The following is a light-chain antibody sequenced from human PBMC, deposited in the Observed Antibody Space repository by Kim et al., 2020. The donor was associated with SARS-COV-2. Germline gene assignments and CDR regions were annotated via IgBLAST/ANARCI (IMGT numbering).Light chain of an antibody. CDR3: QAWDSSIVV. V-gene: IGLV3-1*01. Sequence: SYELTQPPSASVSPGQTASITCSGDKLGDKYACWYQQKPGQSPVLVIYQDSKRPSGIPERFSGSNSGNTATLTISGTQAMDEADYYCQAWDSSIVVFGGG. J-gene: IGLJ2*01. CDR1: KLGDKY. CDR2: QDS.